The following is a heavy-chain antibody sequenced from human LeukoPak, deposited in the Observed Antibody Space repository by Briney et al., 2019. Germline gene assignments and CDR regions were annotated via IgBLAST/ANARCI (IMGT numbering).Heavy chain of an antibody. CDR1: GYTFTSYD. D-gene: IGHD5-12*01. CDR2: MNPNSGNT. V-gene: IGHV1-8*01. CDR3: ARGRGYSWLNWFDP. J-gene: IGHJ5*02. Sequence: GASVNVSCKASGYTFTSYDINGVRQASGKGREGMGWMNPNSGNTGYAQKLQGRVTMTRNTSISTGYMELSSLRSEGTAVYYCARGRGYSWLNWFDPWGQGTLVTVSS.